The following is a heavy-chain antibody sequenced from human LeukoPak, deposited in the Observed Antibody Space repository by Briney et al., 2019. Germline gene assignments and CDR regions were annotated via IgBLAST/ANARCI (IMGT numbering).Heavy chain of an antibody. CDR1: GFTFSSYG. V-gene: IGHV3-30*02. J-gene: IGHJ6*03. CDR2: IRYDGSNK. CDR3: AKDCSSTSRNYYYYYMDV. Sequence: GGSLRLSCAASGFTFSSYGMHWVRQAPGKGLEWVAFIRYDGSNKYYADSVKGRFTISRDNSKNTLYLQMNSLRAKDTAVYYCAKDCSSTSRNYYYYYMDVWGKGTTVTVSS. D-gene: IGHD2-2*01.